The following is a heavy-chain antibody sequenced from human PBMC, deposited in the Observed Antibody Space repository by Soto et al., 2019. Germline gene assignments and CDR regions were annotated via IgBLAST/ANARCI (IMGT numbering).Heavy chain of an antibody. J-gene: IGHJ5*02. D-gene: IGHD2-2*02. CDR2: VAVYNGAT. CDR3: AREYPGFDP. V-gene: IGHV1-3*01. Sequence: QVHLMQSGAEVKKPGASVKLSCKGSGYTFTTYAIHWVRQAPGEGLEWVGCVAVYNGATKYAQKFQDRVTITRDISASTAYMELSSLTSEDTAIYYCAREYPGFDPWGQGTLVTVSS. CDR1: GYTFTTYA.